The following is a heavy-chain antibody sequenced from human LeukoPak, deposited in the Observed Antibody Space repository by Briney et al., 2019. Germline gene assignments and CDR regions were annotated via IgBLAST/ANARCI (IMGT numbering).Heavy chain of an antibody. Sequence: SETLSLTCIVSGGSISFISSNNYHWGWIRQPPGKGLEWIGSIYYSGSTYYNPSLKSRVTISVDTSKNQFSLKLSSVTAADTALYYCAREMGVVTAHGIDVWGQGTTVTVSS. J-gene: IGHJ6*02. CDR1: GGSISFISSNNYH. CDR3: AREMGVVTAHGIDV. V-gene: IGHV4-39*02. D-gene: IGHD4-23*01. CDR2: IYYSGST.